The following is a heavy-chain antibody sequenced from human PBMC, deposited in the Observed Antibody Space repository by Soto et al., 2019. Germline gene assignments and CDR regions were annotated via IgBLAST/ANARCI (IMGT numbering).Heavy chain of an antibody. CDR3: ADTYYDFWSGYSYYYYYGMDV. J-gene: IGHJ6*02. D-gene: IGHD3-3*01. V-gene: IGHV1-69*06. CDR1: GGTFSSYA. CDR2: IIPIFGTA. Sequence: SVKVSCKASGGTFSSYAISWVRQAPGQGLEWMGGIIPIFGTANYAQKFQGRVTITADKSTSTAYMELSSLRSEDTAVYYCADTYYDFWSGYSYYYYYGMDVWGQGTTVTVSS.